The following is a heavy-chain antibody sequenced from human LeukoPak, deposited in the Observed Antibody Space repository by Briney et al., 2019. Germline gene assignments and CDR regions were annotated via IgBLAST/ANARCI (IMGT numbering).Heavy chain of an antibody. V-gene: IGHV1-46*01. CDR2: INPTGGST. CDR3: ARDREQTYYDFWSGSEIDY. Sequence: ASVKVSCKASGYTFPSYFMHWVRQAPGQGLEWMGIINPTGGSTTYAQKLQGRVTMTTDTSTSTAYMELRSLRSDDTAVYYCARDREQTYYDFWSGSEIDYWGQGTLVTVSS. J-gene: IGHJ4*02. CDR1: GYTFPSYF. D-gene: IGHD3-3*01.